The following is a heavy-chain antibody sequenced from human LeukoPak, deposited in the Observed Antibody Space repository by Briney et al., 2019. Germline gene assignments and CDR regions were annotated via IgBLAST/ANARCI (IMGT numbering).Heavy chain of an antibody. CDR3: ARDRYYVVDY. D-gene: IGHD3-10*01. Sequence: GGALRLSCAASGFPLRSYDMTWVRQAPGRGLEWVSSIRPSGDNTYYGDSVKGRFTISRDNTKNTLYLQMNSLRAEDTAVYYCARDRYYVVDYWGQGTLVTVSS. CDR1: GFPLRSYD. J-gene: IGHJ4*02. V-gene: IGHV3-23*01. CDR2: IRPSGDNT.